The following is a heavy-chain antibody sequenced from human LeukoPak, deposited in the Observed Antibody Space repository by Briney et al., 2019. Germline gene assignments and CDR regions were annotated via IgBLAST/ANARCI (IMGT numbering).Heavy chain of an antibody. V-gene: IGHV3-33*01. CDR3: ARDPTSNTYGDYFFDY. CDR1: GFTFSSYG. Sequence: WGSLRLSCAASGFTFSSYGMHWVRQAPGKGLEWVAFIWSDGTNKFYADSVKVRFTISRDNSRNTLLLQMNSLRAEDTAVYYCARDPTSNTYGDYFFDYWGQGTLVTVSS. CDR2: IWSDGTNK. J-gene: IGHJ4*02. D-gene: IGHD4-17*01.